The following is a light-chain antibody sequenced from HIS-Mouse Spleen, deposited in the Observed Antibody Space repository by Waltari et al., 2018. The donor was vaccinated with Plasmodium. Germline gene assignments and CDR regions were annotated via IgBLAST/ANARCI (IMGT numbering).Light chain of an antibody. CDR3: QQLNSDPGT. Sequence: DIQLTQSPSFLSASVGDRVTITSRASQGISIYLAWYQQKPGNAPTRLIYAASTLQSGVPSRFSGSGSGTEFTLTSSSLQPEDFATYDCQQLNSDPGTLGEGTKLEIK. CDR2: AAS. J-gene: IGKJ2*02. CDR1: QGISIY. V-gene: IGKV1-9*01.